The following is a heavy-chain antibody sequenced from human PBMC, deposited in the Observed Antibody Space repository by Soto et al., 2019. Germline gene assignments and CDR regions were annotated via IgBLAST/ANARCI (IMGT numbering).Heavy chain of an antibody. V-gene: IGHV3-30*18. D-gene: IGHD2-15*01. CDR3: AKGARVVAASPTDY. CDR2: ISYDGSNK. J-gene: IGHJ4*02. Sequence: GGSLRLSCAASGFTFTPYGMHWVRQAPGKGLEWVAVISYDGSNKYYADSVKGRFTISRDNSKNTLYLQMNSLRAEDTALYCCAKGARVVAASPTDYWGQGTLVTVSS. CDR1: GFTFTPYG.